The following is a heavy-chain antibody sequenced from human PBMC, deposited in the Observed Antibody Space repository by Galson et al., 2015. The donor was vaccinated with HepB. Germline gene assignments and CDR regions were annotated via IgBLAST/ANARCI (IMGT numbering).Heavy chain of an antibody. Sequence: ETLSLTCTVSGGSISSYYWSWIRQPPGKGLEWIGYIYYSGRTSYNPSLKSRVTISVDTSKNQFSLNLSSVTAADTAVYYCAREREEEYYFDYWGQGTLVTVSS. J-gene: IGHJ4*02. CDR2: IYYSGRT. CDR3: AREREEEYYFDY. CDR1: GGSISSYY. V-gene: IGHV4-59*01. D-gene: IGHD2/OR15-2a*01.